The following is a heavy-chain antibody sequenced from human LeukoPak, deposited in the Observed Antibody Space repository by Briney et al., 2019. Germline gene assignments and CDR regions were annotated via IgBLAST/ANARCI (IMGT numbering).Heavy chain of an antibody. D-gene: IGHD2-8*01. Sequence: PSETLSLTCAVYGGSFSGYYWSWIRQPPGKGLEWIGEINHSGSTNYNPSLKSRVTISVDTSKNQFSLKVGSVTAADTAVYYCARPGPPSCTNGICRAPRRQNWFDMWGQRTLVTVSS. V-gene: IGHV4-34*01. CDR3: ARPGPPSCTNGICRAPRRQNWFDM. J-gene: IGHJ5*02. CDR1: GGSFSGYY. CDR2: INHSGST.